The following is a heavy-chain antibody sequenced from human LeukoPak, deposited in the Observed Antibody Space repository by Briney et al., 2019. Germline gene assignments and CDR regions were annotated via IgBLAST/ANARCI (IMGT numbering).Heavy chain of an antibody. Sequence: GASVKVSCKASGYTFTSNYIHWVRQAPGQGLEWMGWISAYNGNTNYAQKLQGRVTMTTDTSTSTAYMELRSLRSDDTAVYYCARDPGYDNSEDNWFQPWGQGTLVTVSS. CDR2: ISAYNGNT. J-gene: IGHJ5*02. D-gene: IGHD3-22*01. V-gene: IGHV1-18*04. CDR1: GYTFTSNY. CDR3: ARDPGYDNSEDNWFQP.